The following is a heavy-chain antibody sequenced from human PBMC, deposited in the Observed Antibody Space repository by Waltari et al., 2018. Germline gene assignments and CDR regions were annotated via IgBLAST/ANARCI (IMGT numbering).Heavy chain of an antibody. D-gene: IGHD2-8*01. CDR1: GFTFSSYW. CDR2: IKQDGSEK. CDR3: ANNGQPFDS. Sequence: EVQLVESGGGLVQPGGSLRLSCAPSGFTFSSYWMSWVRQAPGKGLEWVANIKQDGSEKYYVDSVKGRFTISRDNAKNSLYLQMNSLRAEDTAVYYCANNGQPFDSWGQGTLVTVSS. J-gene: IGHJ4*02. V-gene: IGHV3-7*01.